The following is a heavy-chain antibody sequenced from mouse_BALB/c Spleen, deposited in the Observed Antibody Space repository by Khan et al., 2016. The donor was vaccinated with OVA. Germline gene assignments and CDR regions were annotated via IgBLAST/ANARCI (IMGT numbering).Heavy chain of an antibody. CDR2: INTYTGEP. CDR3: ARPPYFSYVLGS. CDR1: GYTFTNYG. D-gene: IGHD2-10*01. J-gene: IGHJ4*01. Sequence: QIQLVQSGPELKKPEETVKISCKASGYTFTNYGMNWVKQAPGKGLKWMGWINTYTGEPTYADDFKGRFAFSLETSASTAYLQIDNLKNEDTATYFCARPPYFSYVLGSWGQGTSVTVSS. V-gene: IGHV9-3-1*01.